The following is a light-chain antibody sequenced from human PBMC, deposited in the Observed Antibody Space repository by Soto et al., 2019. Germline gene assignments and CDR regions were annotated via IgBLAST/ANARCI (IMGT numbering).Light chain of an antibody. J-gene: IGKJ1*01. V-gene: IGKV1-5*01. Sequence: DIEMTQSPTTLSASVGDRVTVTCRSSQSVRSWLAWYQQKPGRAPKFLIYDASSLESGVPSRVSGSGSGTEFTLTISSLQPDDFATYYCQQYNTFWTFGPGTKVDI. CDR1: QSVRSW. CDR3: QQYNTFWT. CDR2: DAS.